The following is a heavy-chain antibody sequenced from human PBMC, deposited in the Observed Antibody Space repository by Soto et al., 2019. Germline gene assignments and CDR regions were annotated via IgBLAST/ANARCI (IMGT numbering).Heavy chain of an antibody. CDR2: ISYDGSNK. V-gene: IGHV3-30-3*01. CDR3: ARRYSSGSPFDP. D-gene: IGHD6-19*01. CDR1: GFTFSSYA. Sequence: QVQLVESGGGVVQPGRSLRLSCAASGFTFSSYAMHWVRQAPGKGLEWVAVISYDGSNKYYADSVKGRFTISRDNSKNTLYLQMNSLRAEDTAVYYCARRYSSGSPFDPWGQGTLVTVSS. J-gene: IGHJ5*02.